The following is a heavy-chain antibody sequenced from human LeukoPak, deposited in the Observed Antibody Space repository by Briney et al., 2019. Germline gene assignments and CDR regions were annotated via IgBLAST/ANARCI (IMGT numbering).Heavy chain of an antibody. CDR1: GYTFTSYG. D-gene: IGHD3-3*01. CDR3: ARDGVGGGVVIIPKGY. J-gene: IGHJ4*02. CDR2: INLNSGGT. Sequence: ASVKVSCKASGYTFTSYGISWVRQAPGQGLEWMGWINLNSGGTNYAQKFQGRVTMTRDTSISTAYMELSRLRSDDTAVYYCARDGVGGGVVIIPKGYWGQGTLVTVSS. V-gene: IGHV1-2*02.